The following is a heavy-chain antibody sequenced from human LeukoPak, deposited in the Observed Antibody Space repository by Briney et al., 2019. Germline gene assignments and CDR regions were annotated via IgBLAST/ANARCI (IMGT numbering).Heavy chain of an antibody. V-gene: IGHV3-48*03. CDR2: ISGSCSTM. CDR3: AKGSYFYSSDY. J-gene: IGHJ4*02. CDR1: GFIFSSYE. D-gene: IGHD2-21*01. Sequence: GGSLRLSCAASGFIFSSYEMKGVRQAPGRGLEWVSYISGSCSTMYYADSVEGRFTLSRDNAKNSLYLQMNSLRAEDTAVYYCAKGSYFYSSDYWGQGNLVTVSS.